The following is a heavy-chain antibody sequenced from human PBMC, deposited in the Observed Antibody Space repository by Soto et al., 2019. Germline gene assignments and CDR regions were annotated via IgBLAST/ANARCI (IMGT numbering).Heavy chain of an antibody. D-gene: IGHD1-7*01. V-gene: IGHV1-18*01. CDR3: ARDQDRTPDY. CDR2: ISGYNGHA. CDR1: GYIFTSYG. J-gene: IGHJ4*02. Sequence: GSSVKVSCKASGYIFTSYGISWVRHAPGQGLEWMGWISGYNGHAGYAQNFQGRVTMTTDTPTSTAYMELRSLRSDDTAVYYCARDQDRTPDYWGQGTRVTVSS.